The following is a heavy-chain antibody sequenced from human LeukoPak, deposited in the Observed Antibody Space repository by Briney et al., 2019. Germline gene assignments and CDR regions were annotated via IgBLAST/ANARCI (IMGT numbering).Heavy chain of an antibody. Sequence: SQTLSLTCTVSGGSISSGDYYWSWIRQPPGKGLEWIGYIYYSGSTYYNPSLKSRVTISVDTSKNQFSLKLSSVTAADTAVYYCARARDLYYYGSGTISNWGQGTLVTVSS. CDR3: ARARDLYYYGSGTISN. J-gene: IGHJ4*02. CDR2: IYYSGST. V-gene: IGHV4-30-4*01. D-gene: IGHD3-10*01. CDR1: GGSISSGDYY.